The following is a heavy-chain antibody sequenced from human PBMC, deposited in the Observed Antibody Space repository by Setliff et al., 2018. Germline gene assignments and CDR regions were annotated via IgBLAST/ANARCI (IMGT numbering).Heavy chain of an antibody. D-gene: IGHD3-10*01. V-gene: IGHV1-18*01. J-gene: IGHJ4*02. Sequence: ASVKVSCKASGYTFTSYGISWVRQAPGQGLEWMGWISAYNGNTNYAQKFQGRVTITADESTSTAYMELNSLRAEDTAVYYCARALSVSGSSYNSYYFDYWGQGTLVTVS. CDR3: ARALSVSGSSYNSYYFDY. CDR2: ISAYNGNT. CDR1: GYTFTSYG.